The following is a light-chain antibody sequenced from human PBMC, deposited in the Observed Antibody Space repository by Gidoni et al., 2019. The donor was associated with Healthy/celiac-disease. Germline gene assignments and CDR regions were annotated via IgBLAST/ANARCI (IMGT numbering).Light chain of an antibody. J-gene: IGKJ4*01. V-gene: IGKV3-11*01. CDR2: DAS. CDR3: QQRSNWPLT. CDR1: QSVSSY. Sequence: EIVVTQSPATLSLSPGERATLSCRASQSVSSYLAWYQQKPGQAPRHLIYDASNRATGIPARFSGSGSGTDFTLTISSLEPEDFAVYYCQQRSNWPLTFGGGTKVEIK.